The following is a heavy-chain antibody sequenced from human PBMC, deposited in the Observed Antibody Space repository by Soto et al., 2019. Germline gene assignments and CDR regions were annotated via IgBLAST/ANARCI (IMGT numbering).Heavy chain of an antibody. D-gene: IGHD3-10*01. J-gene: IGHJ5*02. CDR3: TRDPGRSWFDP. Sequence: ASVKVSCKASGYTFTTYTLQWLRQAPGQSLEWMGWINSGNGDTKYSQTFQGRVTITSDTSASTAYMELSSLTSEDTAVYYCTRDPGRSWFDPWGQGNLVTVSS. V-gene: IGHV1-3*01. CDR2: INSGNGDT. CDR1: GYTFTTYT.